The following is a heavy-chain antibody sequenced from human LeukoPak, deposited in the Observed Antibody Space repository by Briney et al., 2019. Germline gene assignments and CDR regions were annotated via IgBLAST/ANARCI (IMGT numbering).Heavy chain of an antibody. V-gene: IGHV3-74*01. J-gene: IGHJ3*01. Sequence: GGSLRLSCAASGFTFGNSWVQWVRQAPGKGLVWVSLINADGSTTTYADSVKGRFTISRDNARNTVSLQMNSLTIEDTAVYYCVVVVEPPDSDGFDVWGQGTMIIVSS. CDR1: GFTFGNSW. CDR2: INADGSTT. D-gene: IGHD1-14*01. CDR3: VVVVEPPDSDGFDV.